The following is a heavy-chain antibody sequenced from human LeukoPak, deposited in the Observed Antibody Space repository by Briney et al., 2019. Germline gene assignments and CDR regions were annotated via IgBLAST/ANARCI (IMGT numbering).Heavy chain of an antibody. V-gene: IGHV3-48*03. CDR2: ISSSGSTI. Sequence: PGGSLRLSCAASGFTFSSYEMKWVRQAPGKGLEWVSYISSSGSTIYYADSVKGRFTISRDNAKNSLYLQMSSLRAEDTAVYYCARSQKAEQQLVLNWFDPWGQGTLVTVSS. J-gene: IGHJ5*02. CDR3: ARSQKAEQQLVLNWFDP. D-gene: IGHD6-13*01. CDR1: GFTFSSYE.